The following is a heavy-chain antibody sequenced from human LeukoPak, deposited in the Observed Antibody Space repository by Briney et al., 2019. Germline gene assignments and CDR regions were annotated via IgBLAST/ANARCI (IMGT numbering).Heavy chain of an antibody. V-gene: IGHV4-59*12. CDR2: IYYSGST. D-gene: IGHD3-16*01. Sequence: SGTLSLTCTVSGGSLSSYYWSWIRQPPGKGLEWIGYIYYSGSTNYNPSLKSRVTISVDTSKTQFSLKLSSVTAADTAVYYCARDLARGWFDPWGQGTLVTVSS. CDR1: GGSLSSYY. J-gene: IGHJ5*02. CDR3: ARDLARGWFDP.